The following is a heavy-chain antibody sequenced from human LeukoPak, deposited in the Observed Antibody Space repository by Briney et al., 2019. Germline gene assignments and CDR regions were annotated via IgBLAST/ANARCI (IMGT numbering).Heavy chain of an antibody. CDR3: AVRPGNYYYYYYMDV. J-gene: IGHJ6*03. CDR1: GFTFSSYG. Sequence: PGGSLRLSCAASGFTFSSYGMHWVRQAPGQGLEWVAVISYDGSNKYYADSVKGRFTISRDNSKNTLYLQMNSLRAKDTAVYYCAVRPGNYYYYYYMDVWGKGTTVTVSS. V-gene: IGHV3-30*03. CDR2: ISYDGSNK. D-gene: IGHD4-23*01.